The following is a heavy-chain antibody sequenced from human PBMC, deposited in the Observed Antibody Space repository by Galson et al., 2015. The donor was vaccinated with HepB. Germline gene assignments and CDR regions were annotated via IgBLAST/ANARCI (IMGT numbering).Heavy chain of an antibody. V-gene: IGHV3-74*01. J-gene: IGHJ6*03. D-gene: IGHD3-16*01. CDR1: GFPFSDYW. Sequence: SLRLSCAASGFPFSDYWMHWVRQVPGKGLVWVSNSNGGETNRRYADSVKGQFTISRDNAKNTVYLQMDSLRAEDTAVHYCARGRGSRAYYDYYMDVWGKGTTVTVSS. CDR3: ARGRGSRAYYDYYMDV. CDR2: SNGGETNR.